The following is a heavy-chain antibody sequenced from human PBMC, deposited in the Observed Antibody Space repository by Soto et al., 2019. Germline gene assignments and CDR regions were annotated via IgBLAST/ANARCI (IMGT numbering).Heavy chain of an antibody. CDR3: AKAARDCGGNCYSSYCGS. D-gene: IGHD2-21*02. Sequence: LRLSCSASRFTFGGYAMSWVRQAPGKGLEWVSGITGNAANTVYADSVKGRFTISRDNSKNALYLQLNSLRAEDTAVYFCAKAARDCGGNCYSSYCGSWGRGALVTVCS. CDR1: RFTFGGYA. J-gene: IGHJ4*02. CDR2: ITGNAANT. V-gene: IGHV3-23*01.